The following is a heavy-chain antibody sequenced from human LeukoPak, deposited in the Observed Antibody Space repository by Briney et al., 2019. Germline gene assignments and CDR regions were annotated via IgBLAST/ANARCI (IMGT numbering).Heavy chain of an antibody. CDR3: ARDAMIVET. D-gene: IGHD3-22*01. CDR1: GGSISSGSYY. CDR2: IYTSGST. J-gene: IGHJ5*02. V-gene: IGHV4-61*02. Sequence: PSETLSLTCTVSGGSISSGSYYWSWIRQPAGKGLEWIGRIYTSGSTNYNPSLKSRVTISVDTSKNQFSLKLSSVTAADTAVYYCARDAMIVETWGQGTLVTVSS.